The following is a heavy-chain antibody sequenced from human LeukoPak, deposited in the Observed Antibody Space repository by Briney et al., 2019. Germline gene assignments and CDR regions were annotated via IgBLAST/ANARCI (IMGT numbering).Heavy chain of an antibody. CDR1: GGSIRSYF. V-gene: IGHV4-59*01. CDR3: ARGLVLATDDAFDI. D-gene: IGHD5-12*01. J-gene: IGHJ3*02. CDR2: IWDTEIT. Sequence: PSETLSLTCTVSGGSIRSYFWSWLRQPPGKGLEWIGYIWDTEITDYNPSLKSRVTISLDTSKNHFSLKLRSVTAADTALYFCARGLVLATDDAFDIWGQGTLVTVSS.